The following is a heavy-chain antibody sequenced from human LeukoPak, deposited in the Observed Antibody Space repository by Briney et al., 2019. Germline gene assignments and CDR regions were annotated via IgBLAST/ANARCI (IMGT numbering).Heavy chain of an antibody. J-gene: IGHJ4*02. V-gene: IGHV3-30*02. CDR3: AKDYYDSSGFVDY. D-gene: IGHD3-22*01. CDR1: GFTFSSYG. CDR2: IRNDGSNE. Sequence: GGSLRLSCATSGFTFSSYGMHWVRQAPGKGLEWVAFIRNDGSNEYYEDSVKGRFTISRDNSKNTVYLEMSSPRTEDTAVYYCAKDYYDSSGFVDYWGQGTLVTVTS.